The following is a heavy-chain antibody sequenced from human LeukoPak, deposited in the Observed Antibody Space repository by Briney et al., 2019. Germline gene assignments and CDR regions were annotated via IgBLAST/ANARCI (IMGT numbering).Heavy chain of an antibody. CDR3: ARHGSGRKYFDPLDY. V-gene: IGHV3-33*08. D-gene: IGHD1-26*01. J-gene: IGHJ4*02. Sequence: GGSLRLSCAAAGFSFNEYAMHWVRQAPGKGLEWVAVIWRDGSNKYYADSVKGRFTVSRDNPKNTLNLQMDSLRVEDTAVHYCARHGSGRKYFDPLDYWGQGTLVTVSS. CDR2: IWRDGSNK. CDR1: GFSFNEYA.